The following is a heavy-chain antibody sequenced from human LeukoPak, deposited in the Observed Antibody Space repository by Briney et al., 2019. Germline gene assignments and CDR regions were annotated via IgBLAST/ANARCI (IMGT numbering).Heavy chain of an antibody. CDR1: GFIFSNYA. D-gene: IGHD1-26*01. CDR2: ISGSGLST. CDR3: AKHKGTLLGATDY. J-gene: IGHJ4*02. Sequence: GGSLRLSCAASGFIFSNYAMSWVRQVPGKGLVWVSAISGSGLSTYSADSVKGRFTISRDNSKNTLYLQMNSLRAEDTAVYYCAKHKGTLLGATDYWGQGTLVTVSS. V-gene: IGHV3-23*01.